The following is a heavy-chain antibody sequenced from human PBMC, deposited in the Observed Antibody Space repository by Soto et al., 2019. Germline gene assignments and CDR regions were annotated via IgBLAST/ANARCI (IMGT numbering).Heavy chain of an antibody. Sequence: GGSLRLSCAASGFTFSSYAMHWVRQAPGKGLEYVSAISSNGGSTYYANSVKGRFTISRDNSKNTLYLQMGSLRAEDMAVYYCSRTAVVGWFGSVDSWGQGTLVTVSS. CDR3: SRTAVVGWFGSVDS. CDR2: ISSNGGST. CDR1: GFTFSSYA. D-gene: IGHD3-10*01. J-gene: IGHJ4*02. V-gene: IGHV3-64*01.